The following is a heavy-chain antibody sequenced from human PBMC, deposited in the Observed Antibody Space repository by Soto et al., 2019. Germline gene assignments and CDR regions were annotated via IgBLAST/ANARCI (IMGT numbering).Heavy chain of an antibody. V-gene: IGHV4-34*01. CDR3: ARGCKGYCSSTICYRSLYYYYMDV. CDR1: GGSFSGYY. CDR2: INHSGST. J-gene: IGHJ6*03. D-gene: IGHD2-2*01. Sequence: SETLFLTCAVYGGSFSGYYWSWIRQPPGKGLEWIGGINHSGSTNYNPSLKSRVTISVDTSKNQFSLKLSSVTAADTAVYYCARGCKGYCSSTICYRSLYYYYMDVWGKGTTVPVSS.